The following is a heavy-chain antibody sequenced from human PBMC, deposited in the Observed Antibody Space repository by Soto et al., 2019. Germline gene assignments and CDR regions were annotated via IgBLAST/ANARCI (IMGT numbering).Heavy chain of an antibody. CDR3: ARTDSGSYGDHFDY. Sequence: SETLSLTCAVYGGSFSGYYWSWIRQPPGKGLEWIGYIYNSGSTNYNPSLKSRVTISVDTSKNQFSLKLSSVTAADTAVYYCARTDSGSYGDHFDYWGQGALVTVSS. D-gene: IGHD1-26*01. J-gene: IGHJ4*02. V-gene: IGHV4-59*01. CDR1: GGSFSGYY. CDR2: IYNSGST.